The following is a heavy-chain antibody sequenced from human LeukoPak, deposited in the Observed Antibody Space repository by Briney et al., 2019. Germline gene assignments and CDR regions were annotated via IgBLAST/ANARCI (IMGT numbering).Heavy chain of an antibody. CDR2: IYYSGST. V-gene: IGHV4-39*07. CDR1: GGSISSSSYY. Sequence: SETLSLTCTVSGGSISSSSYYWGWIRQPPGKGLEWIGSIYYSGSTYYNPSLKSRVTISVDTSKNQFSLKLSSVTAADTVVYYCARASPKFDYWGQGTLVTVSS. J-gene: IGHJ4*02. CDR3: ARASPKFDY.